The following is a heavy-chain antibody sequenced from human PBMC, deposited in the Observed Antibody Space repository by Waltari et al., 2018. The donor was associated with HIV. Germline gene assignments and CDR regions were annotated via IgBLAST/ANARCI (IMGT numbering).Heavy chain of an antibody. CDR2: LSSSGCGT. Sequence: EVQLLESGGGWVQPGGSLRLSCAASGFTFSSYAMSWVRQAPGKGRGWGSTLSSSGCGTYYADSLKGRFTISRDNSKNTLYMQMNSLRAEDTAVYYCAKVYGGKGFDYWGQGTLVTVSS. V-gene: IGHV3-23*01. CDR1: GFTFSSYA. CDR3: AKVYGGKGFDY. D-gene: IGHD4-17*01. J-gene: IGHJ4*02.